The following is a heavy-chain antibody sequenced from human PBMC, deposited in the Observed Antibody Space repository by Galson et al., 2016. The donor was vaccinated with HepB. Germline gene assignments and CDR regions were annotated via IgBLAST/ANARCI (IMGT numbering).Heavy chain of an antibody. Sequence: GYTFTTYGIQWVRQAPGQRLEWIGWYNAGNGDPRYSQNFQGRVTFTRDTYASTAYMELSSLRSEDTAVYFCARSGNEWSVDYWGQGTLVSVSS. J-gene: IGHJ4*02. CDR3: ARSGNEWSVDY. D-gene: IGHD3-3*01. CDR1: GYTFTTYG. V-gene: IGHV1-3*01. CDR2: YNAGNGDP.